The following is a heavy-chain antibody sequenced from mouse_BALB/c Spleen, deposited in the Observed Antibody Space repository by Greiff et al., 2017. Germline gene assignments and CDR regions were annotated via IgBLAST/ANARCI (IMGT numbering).Heavy chain of an antibody. J-gene: IGHJ4*01. CDR1: GFSLTSYG. CDR2: IWAGGST. D-gene: IGHD2-1*01. CDR3: AREGDYYGTPYAMDY. V-gene: IGHV2-9*02. Sequence: VMLVESGPGLVAPSQSLSITCTVSGFSLTSYGVHWVRQPPGKGLEWLGVIWAGGSTNYNSALMSRLSISKDNSKSQVFLKMNSLQTDDTAMYYCAREGDYYGTPYAMDYWGQGTSVTVSS.